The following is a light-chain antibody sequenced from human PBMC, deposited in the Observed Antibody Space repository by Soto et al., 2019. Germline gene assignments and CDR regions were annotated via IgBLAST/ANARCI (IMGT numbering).Light chain of an antibody. V-gene: IGKV3-15*01. CDR2: HTS. CDR3: QRYDNWPLT. CDR1: QSISDN. Sequence: EIVMTQSPATLSVSPGDSATLSCRASQSISDNVAWYQQRPGLAPRLLIYHTSTGATGVPARFSGSGSGTEFSLTISSLQSDDSAVYYCQRYDNWPLTFGGGTKVEIK. J-gene: IGKJ4*01.